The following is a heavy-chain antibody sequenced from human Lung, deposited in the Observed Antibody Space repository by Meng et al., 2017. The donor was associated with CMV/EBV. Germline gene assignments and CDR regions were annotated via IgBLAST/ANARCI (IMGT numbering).Heavy chain of an antibody. V-gene: IGHV4-4*03. Sequence: HGQVEDPGRGRLKPPGTLSLTCAVSGGSVSSRNVWSWVRQPPGKGLEWSGEIYHSGSTNYNPSLKSRVTRSVDKSKNQFSLKLSSVTAADTAVYYCASFPPPGKQWLVTDYWGQGTLVTVSS. CDR1: GGSVSSRNV. D-gene: IGHD6-19*01. CDR2: IYHSGST. J-gene: IGHJ4*02. CDR3: ASFPPPGKQWLVTDY.